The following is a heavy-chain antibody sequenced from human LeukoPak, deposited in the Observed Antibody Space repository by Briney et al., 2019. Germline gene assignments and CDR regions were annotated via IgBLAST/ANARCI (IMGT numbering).Heavy chain of an antibody. V-gene: IGHV4-59*08. CDR3: ARHEWATAFDI. Sequence: SETLSLTCTVSGGSISSYYWSWIRQPPGKGLEWIGYIYYSGSTNYNPSLKSRVTIPVDTSKNQFSLKLSSVTAADTAVYYCARHEWATAFDIWGQGTMVTVSS. J-gene: IGHJ3*02. D-gene: IGHD5-12*01. CDR1: GGSISSYY. CDR2: IYYSGST.